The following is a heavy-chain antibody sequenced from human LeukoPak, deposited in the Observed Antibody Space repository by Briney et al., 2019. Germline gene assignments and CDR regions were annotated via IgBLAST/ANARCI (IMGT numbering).Heavy chain of an antibody. Sequence: GASVKVSCKASGYTFTSYYMHWVRQAPGQGLEWMGIINPSGGSTSYAQKFQGGVTITRDTSASTAYMELSSLRSEDMAVYYCARDYGDYPFDYWGQGTLVTVSS. D-gene: IGHD4-17*01. CDR2: INPSGGST. V-gene: IGHV1-46*01. CDR3: ARDYGDYPFDY. J-gene: IGHJ4*02. CDR1: GYTFTSYY.